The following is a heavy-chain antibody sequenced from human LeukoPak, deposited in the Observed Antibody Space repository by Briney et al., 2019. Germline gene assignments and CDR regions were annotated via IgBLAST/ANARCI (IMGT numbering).Heavy chain of an antibody. D-gene: IGHD6-19*01. Sequence: SETLSLTCTVSGGSISSYYWSWIRQPPGKGLEWIGYIYYSGSTNYNPSLKSRVTISVDTSKNQFSLKLSSVTAADTAVYYCARSAVAFLYNWFDPWGQGTLVTVSS. CDR2: IYYSGST. J-gene: IGHJ5*02. CDR1: GGSISSYY. CDR3: ARSAVAFLYNWFDP. V-gene: IGHV4-59*08.